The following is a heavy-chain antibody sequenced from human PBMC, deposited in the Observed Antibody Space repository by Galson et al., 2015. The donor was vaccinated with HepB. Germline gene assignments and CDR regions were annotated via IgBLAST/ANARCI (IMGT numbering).Heavy chain of an antibody. D-gene: IGHD2-2*01. Sequence: SLRLSCAASGFTFSSYWMSWVRQAPGKGLEWVANIKQDGSEKYYVDSVKGRFTISRDNAKNSLYLQMNSLRAEDTAVYYCARDRWIPAAGTHYYYYGMDVWGQGTTVTVSS. CDR2: IKQDGSEK. CDR1: GFTFSSYW. CDR3: ARDRWIPAAGTHYYYYGMDV. J-gene: IGHJ6*02. V-gene: IGHV3-7*03.